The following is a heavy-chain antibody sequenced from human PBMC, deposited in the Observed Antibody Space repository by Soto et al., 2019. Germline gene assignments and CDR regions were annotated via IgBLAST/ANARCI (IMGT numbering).Heavy chain of an antibody. Sequence: LRLSCAASGFTFSDHYMDWVRQAPGKGLEWVGRTRNKANSYTTEYAASVKGRFTISRDDSKNSLYLQMNSLKTEDTAVYYCARGRASSGYYYGYFDLWGRGTLVTVSS. D-gene: IGHD3-22*01. CDR2: TRNKANSYTT. V-gene: IGHV3-72*01. CDR3: ARGRASSGYYYGYFDL. CDR1: GFTFSDHY. J-gene: IGHJ2*01.